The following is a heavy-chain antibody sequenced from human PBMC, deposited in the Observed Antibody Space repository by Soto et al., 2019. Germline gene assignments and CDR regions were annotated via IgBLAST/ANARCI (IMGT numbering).Heavy chain of an antibody. J-gene: IGHJ4*02. V-gene: IGHV4-31*03. CDR1: GASVRTGVYY. CDR2: IDNSGST. Sequence: SETLSLTCTVSGASVRTGVYYWTWIRQHPGKGLEWIGYIDNSGSTYYNPSLTGRVDISVDTSKNQFSLNLQSVTAADTAFYYCAGAVSDFDVRRYRTSYFDQWGQGILVTVPS. D-gene: IGHD3-10*02. CDR3: AGAVSDFDVRRYRTSYFDQ.